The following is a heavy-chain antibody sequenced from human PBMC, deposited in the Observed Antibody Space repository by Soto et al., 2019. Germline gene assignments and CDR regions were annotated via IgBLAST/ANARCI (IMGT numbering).Heavy chain of an antibody. J-gene: IGHJ4*02. Sequence: SETLSLTCTVSGGSISSYYWSWIRQPPGKGLEWIGYIYYSGSTNYNPSLKSRVTISVDTSKNQFSLKLSSVTAADTAVYYCARGSYCSSTSCSTNFDYWGQGTLVTVFS. D-gene: IGHD2-2*01. V-gene: IGHV4-59*01. CDR2: IYYSGST. CDR1: GGSISSYY. CDR3: ARGSYCSSTSCSTNFDY.